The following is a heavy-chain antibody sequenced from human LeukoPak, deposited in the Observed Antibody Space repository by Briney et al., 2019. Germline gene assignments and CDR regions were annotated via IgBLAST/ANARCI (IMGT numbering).Heavy chain of an antibody. Sequence: SETLSLTCTVSGGSISGYYWNWIRQPPGKGLEWIGYIYYSGNTNYNPSLKSRVTISLDTSKNQFSLKLSSVTAADTAVYYCARVIAAAGRTWFDPWGQGTLVTVSS. J-gene: IGHJ5*02. CDR3: ARVIAAAGRTWFDP. D-gene: IGHD6-13*01. V-gene: IGHV4-59*01. CDR2: IYYSGNT. CDR1: GGSISGYY.